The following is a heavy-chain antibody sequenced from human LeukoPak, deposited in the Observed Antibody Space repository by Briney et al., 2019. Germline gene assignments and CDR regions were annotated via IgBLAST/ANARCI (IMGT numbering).Heavy chain of an antibody. V-gene: IGHV3-23*01. J-gene: IGHJ4*02. D-gene: IGHD5-12*01. CDR1: GFTFSSYA. CDR2: ISGSGGST. CDR3: AKSPQVATIVY. Sequence: QTGGSLRLSCAASGFTFSSYAMSWVRQAPGKGLEWVSAISGSGGSTYYADSVKGRFTISRDNSKNTLYLQMNSLRAEDSAVYYCAKSPQVATIVYWGQGTLVTVSS.